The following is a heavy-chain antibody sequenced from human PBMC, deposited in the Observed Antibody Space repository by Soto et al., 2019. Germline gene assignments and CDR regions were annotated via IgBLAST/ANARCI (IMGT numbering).Heavy chain of an antibody. CDR2: IYSSGGA. CDR3: ARPSSGWENWFDP. J-gene: IGHJ5*02. D-gene: IGHD6-19*01. V-gene: IGHV3-66*04. CDR1: GFSVSGNY. Sequence: GGSLRLSCAASGFSVSGNYMSWVRQAPGKGLEWVSIIYSSGGASYADSVKGRFIISRDNSKNTPYLQMNSLRDDDTAVYYCARPSSGWENWFDPWGQGTLVTVSS.